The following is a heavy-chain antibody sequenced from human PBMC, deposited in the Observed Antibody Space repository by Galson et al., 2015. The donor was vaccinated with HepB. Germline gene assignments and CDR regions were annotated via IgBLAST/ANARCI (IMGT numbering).Heavy chain of an antibody. J-gene: IGHJ4*02. V-gene: IGHV4-39*01. CDR3: ARHLGAWSEFVEYMFTETRETLHYFDH. Sequence: LSLTCSVSGGSISSDSYYWGWIRQSPEKGLEWIGSMYYSGSTHYSPSLKSRITISGDTSKNQFSLKLTSVTAADTAVYYCARHLGAWSEFVEYMFTETRETLHYFDHWGQGILVTVSS. CDR1: GGSISSDSYY. D-gene: IGHD3-3*01. CDR2: MYYSGST.